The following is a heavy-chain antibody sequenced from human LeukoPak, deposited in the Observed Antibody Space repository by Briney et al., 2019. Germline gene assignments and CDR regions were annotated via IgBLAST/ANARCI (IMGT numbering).Heavy chain of an antibody. Sequence: GESLKISCKGSGYSFTSYWIGWVRQMPGKGLEWMGIIYPGDPDTRYSPSFQGQVTISADKSISTAYLQWSSLKASDTAMYYCAILETLLWFGELLWSWFDPWGQGTLVTVSS. CDR1: GYSFTSYW. V-gene: IGHV5-51*01. J-gene: IGHJ5*02. D-gene: IGHD3-10*01. CDR2: IYPGDPDT. CDR3: AILETLLWFGELLWSWFDP.